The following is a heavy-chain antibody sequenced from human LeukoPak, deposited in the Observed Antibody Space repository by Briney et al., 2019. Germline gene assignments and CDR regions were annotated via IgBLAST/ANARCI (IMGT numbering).Heavy chain of an antibody. Sequence: GRSLRLSCAASGFTFSSYGMHWVRQAPGKGLEWVAFIRYDGSNKYYADSVKGRFTISRDNSKNTLYLQMNSLRAEDTAVYYCAKDLPPYSYGSSILDYWGQGTLVTVSS. J-gene: IGHJ4*02. D-gene: IGHD5-18*01. CDR1: GFTFSSYG. V-gene: IGHV3-30*02. CDR3: AKDLPPYSYGSSILDY. CDR2: IRYDGSNK.